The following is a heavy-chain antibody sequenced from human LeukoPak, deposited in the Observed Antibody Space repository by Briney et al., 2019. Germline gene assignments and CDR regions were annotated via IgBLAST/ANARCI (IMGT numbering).Heavy chain of an antibody. CDR1: GGSISSYY. J-gene: IGHJ6*02. CDR2: IYTSGST. CDR3: ASGTHTAKPEGMDV. Sequence: PSETLSLTCTVSGGSISSYYWSWIRQPAGKGLEWIGRIYTSGSTNYNPSLKSRVTMSVDTSKNQFSLKLTSVTAADTAVYYCASGTHTAKPEGMDVWGQGTTVTVSS. D-gene: IGHD1-7*01. V-gene: IGHV4-4*07.